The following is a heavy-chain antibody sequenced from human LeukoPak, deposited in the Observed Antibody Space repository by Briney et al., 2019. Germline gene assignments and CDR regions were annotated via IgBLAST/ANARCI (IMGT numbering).Heavy chain of an antibody. CDR1: GFTFNNYA. CDR3: AKASWIQLWLPDY. D-gene: IGHD5-18*01. V-gene: IGHV3-23*01. CDR2: ISGGGGST. J-gene: IGHJ4*02. Sequence: GGSLRLSCAASGFTFNNYAMSWVRQAPGKGLEWVSAISGGGGSTYYADSVKGRFTISRDNSKNTLYLQMNSLRAEDTAVYYCAKASWIQLWLPDYWGQGTLVTVSS.